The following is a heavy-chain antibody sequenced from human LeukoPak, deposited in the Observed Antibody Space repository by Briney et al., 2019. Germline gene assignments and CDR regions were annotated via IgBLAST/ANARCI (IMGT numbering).Heavy chain of an antibody. D-gene: IGHD3-10*01. CDR1: GGTFSSYA. J-gene: IGHJ4*02. CDR3: ARMMGDPHYYGSGSHTYIEDY. CDR2: IIPILGIA. Sequence: SVKVSCKASGGTFSSYAISWVRQAPGQGLEWMGRIIPILGIANYAQKFQGRVTITADKSTSTAYMELSSLRSEDTAVYYCARMMGDPHYYGSGSHTYIEDYWGQGTLDTVSS. V-gene: IGHV1-69*04.